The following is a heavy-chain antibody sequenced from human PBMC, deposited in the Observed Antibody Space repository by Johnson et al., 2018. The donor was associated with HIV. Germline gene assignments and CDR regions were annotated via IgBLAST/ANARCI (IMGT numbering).Heavy chain of an antibody. CDR2: ISYDGSSK. D-gene: IGHD2-21*01. V-gene: IGHV3-30*04. CDR3: AAGGGDCYPSHWGFCAFDI. CDR1: GFTFSSYA. J-gene: IGHJ3*02. Sequence: QMQLVESGGGVVQPGRSLRLSCAASGFTFSSYAMHWVRQAPGKGLEWVAVISYDGSSKFYADSVKGRFTISRDNSKNTLYLQMNSLTGEDTAIYYCAAGGGDCYPSHWGFCAFDIWGRGTMFTVSS.